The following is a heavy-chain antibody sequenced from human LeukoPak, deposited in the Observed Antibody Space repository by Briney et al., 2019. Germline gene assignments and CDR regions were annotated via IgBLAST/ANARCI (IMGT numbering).Heavy chain of an antibody. CDR1: GFTSTNAW. CDR2: IKSKTDDGTI. V-gene: IGHV3-15*01. Sequence: KPGGSLILSCAASGFTSTNAWICCVRQAPGKGLEWVGRIKSKTDDGTIDYAAPVKGRFTISRDDSKETLYLQMNILKTEDTAVYYCTTGRRYYDSSSYYPYDVDFWGQGTLVTVSS. J-gene: IGHJ4*02. D-gene: IGHD3-22*01. CDR3: TTGRRYYDSSSYYPYDVDF.